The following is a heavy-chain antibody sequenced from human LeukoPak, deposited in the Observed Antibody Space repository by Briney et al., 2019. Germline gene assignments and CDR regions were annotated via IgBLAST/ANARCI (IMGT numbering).Heavy chain of an antibody. J-gene: IGHJ4*02. CDR2: ISGSGGST. Sequence: GGSLRLSCAVSGFSFSSYAMNWVRQAPGKGLEWVSAISGSGGSTYYADSVKGRFTISRDNSKNTLYLQMNSLRAEDTAVYYCAKVNMWIQLWSSFDYWGQGTLVTVSS. V-gene: IGHV3-23*01. CDR1: GFSFSSYA. CDR3: AKVNMWIQLWSSFDY. D-gene: IGHD5-18*01.